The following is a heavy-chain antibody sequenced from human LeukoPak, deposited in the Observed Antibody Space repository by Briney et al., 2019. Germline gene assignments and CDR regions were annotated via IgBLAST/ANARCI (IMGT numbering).Heavy chain of an antibody. CDR3: ARYYGDLGVLDY. CDR2: MYHSGST. CDR1: GDSISSRCN. Sequence: APSLSLTCAVSGDSISSRCNWAWSRQPRGKGLERFGSMYHSGSTYYNPSLKSRVTISVDTSKNQFSLKLSSVTAADTAVYYCARYYGDLGVLDYWGQGTLVTVSS. D-gene: IGHD4-17*01. J-gene: IGHJ4*02. V-gene: IGHV4-38-2*01.